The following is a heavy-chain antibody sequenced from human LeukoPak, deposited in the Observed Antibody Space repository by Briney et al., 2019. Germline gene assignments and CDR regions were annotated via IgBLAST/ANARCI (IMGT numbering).Heavy chain of an antibody. D-gene: IGHD6-13*01. Sequence: GGSLRLSCAASGFTFSSYAMHWVRQAPGKGLEWVAVISYDGSNKYYADSVKGRFTISRDNSKNTLYLQMNSLRAEDTAVYYCARVIPSSSWYSRYYYYGMDVWAKGPRSPSP. CDR1: GFTFSSYA. CDR2: ISYDGSNK. CDR3: ARVIPSSSWYSRYYYYGMDV. J-gene: IGHJ6*02. V-gene: IGHV3-30-3*01.